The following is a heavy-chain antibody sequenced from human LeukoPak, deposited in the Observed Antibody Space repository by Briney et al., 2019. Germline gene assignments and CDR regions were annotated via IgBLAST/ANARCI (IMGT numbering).Heavy chain of an antibody. J-gene: IGHJ5*01. D-gene: IGHD6-13*01. V-gene: IGHV3-74*01. Sequence: GGSLRLSCAASGFTFSSYWMHWVRQAPGKGLVWVSRINSDGSSTSYADSVKGRFTISRDNAKNTLYLQMNSLRAEDTAVYYCASIAAAGTRADSWGQGTLVTVSS. CDR2: INSDGSST. CDR1: GFTFSSYW. CDR3: ASIAAAGTRADS.